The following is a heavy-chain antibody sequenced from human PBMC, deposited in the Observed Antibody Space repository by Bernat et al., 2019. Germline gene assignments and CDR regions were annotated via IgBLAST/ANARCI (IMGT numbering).Heavy chain of an antibody. CDR1: GGSISSSSYY. CDR2: IYYSGNT. V-gene: IGHV4-39*01. CDR3: ARLLYYYDSSGYYNHFDY. J-gene: IGHJ4*02. Sequence: QLQLQESGPGLVKPSETLSLTCTVSGGSISSSSYYWGWIRQPPGKGLEWIGSIYYSGNTYYNPSLKSRVTISVDTSKNQFSLKLSSVTAADTAVYYCARLLYYYDSSGYYNHFDYWGQGTLVTVSS. D-gene: IGHD3-22*01.